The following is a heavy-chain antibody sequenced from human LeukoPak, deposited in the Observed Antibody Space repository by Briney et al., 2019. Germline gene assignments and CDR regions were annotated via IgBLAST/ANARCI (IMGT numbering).Heavy chain of an antibody. Sequence: SETLSLTCTVSGGSISDYYWNWIRRPPGKGLEWIGYIYYSGSTTYNPSLKSRVTMSVDTAKNQFSLKLRSVTAVDTAVYYCSRGDFCSSSNCYLRPMDVWGKGTTVTVSS. V-gene: IGHV4-59*01. D-gene: IGHD2-2*01. J-gene: IGHJ6*03. CDR2: IYYSGST. CDR3: SRGDFCSSSNCYLRPMDV. CDR1: GGSISDYY.